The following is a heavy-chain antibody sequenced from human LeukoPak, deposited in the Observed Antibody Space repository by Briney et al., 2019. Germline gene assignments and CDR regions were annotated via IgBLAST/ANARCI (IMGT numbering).Heavy chain of an antibody. J-gene: IGHJ4*02. CDR2: LSDSGAST. D-gene: IGHD5-24*01. CDR1: GFTFTNHP. CDR3: ARTPNRDGYSHIDF. V-gene: IGHV3-23*01. Sequence: GGSLRLSCAASGFTFTNHPMAWVRLAPGKGLEWVSTLSDSGASTYYADSVKGRFTISRDNSRNTMYLQMDSLRADDTGVYFCARTPNRDGYSHIDFWGQGALVTVSS.